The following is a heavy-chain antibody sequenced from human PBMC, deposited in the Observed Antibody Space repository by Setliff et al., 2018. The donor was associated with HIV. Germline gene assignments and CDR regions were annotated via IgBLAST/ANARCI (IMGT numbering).Heavy chain of an antibody. CDR1: GYPFTNYY. CDR2: INPSGGRT. V-gene: IGHV1-46*01. CDR3: ARCYYDSSGPTDAFDI. Sequence: ASVKVSCKASGYPFTNYYIHWVRQAPGQGLEWMGLINPSGGRTSYAQKFQGRLTMTRDTSRSTVYMELSSLRSEDTAVYYCARCYYDSSGPTDAFDIWGQGTVVTVAS. D-gene: IGHD3-22*01. J-gene: IGHJ3*02.